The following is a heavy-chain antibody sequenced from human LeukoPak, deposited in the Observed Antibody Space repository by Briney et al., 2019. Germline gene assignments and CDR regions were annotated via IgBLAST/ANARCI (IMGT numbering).Heavy chain of an antibody. CDR2: INPNSGGT. Sequence: ASVKVSCKASGYTFTGYYMHWVRQAPGQGLEWMGWINPNSGGTNYAQKFQGWVTMTRDTSISTAYMELSRLRSDDTAVYYCARDGRITMVRGPPRGMDVWGQGTTVTVSS. J-gene: IGHJ6*02. CDR1: GYTFTGYY. V-gene: IGHV1-2*04. CDR3: ARDGRITMVRGPPRGMDV. D-gene: IGHD3-10*01.